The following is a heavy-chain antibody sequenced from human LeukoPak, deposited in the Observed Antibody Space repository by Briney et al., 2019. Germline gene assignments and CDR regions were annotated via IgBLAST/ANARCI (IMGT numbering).Heavy chain of an antibody. Sequence: GGSLRLSCVASGFTFDDYAMYWVRQAPGKGLEWVSVISGDGGSTYYADSVKGRFTISRDNSKNSLYLQMTSLRTEDTAVYYCAKKTPGTHPFDFWGQGTLVTVSP. D-gene: IGHD6-13*01. J-gene: IGHJ4*02. CDR2: ISGDGGST. CDR1: GFTFDDYA. CDR3: AKKTPGTHPFDF. V-gene: IGHV3-43*02.